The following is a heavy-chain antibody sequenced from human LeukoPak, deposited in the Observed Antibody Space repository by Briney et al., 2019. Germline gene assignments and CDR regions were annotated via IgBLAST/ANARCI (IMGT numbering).Heavy chain of an antibody. V-gene: IGHV4-30-4*08. CDR2: IYYSGST. J-gene: IGHJ6*03. Sequence: SQTLSLTCTVSGVSISSGDYYWSWIRQPPGKGLEWIGYIYYSGSTYYNPSLKSRVTISVDTSKNQFSLKLSSVTAADTAVYYCARGCTSCYLPIYYYYYMDVWGKGTTVTVSS. CDR3: ARGCTSCYLPIYYYYYMDV. CDR1: GVSISSGDYY. D-gene: IGHD2-2*01.